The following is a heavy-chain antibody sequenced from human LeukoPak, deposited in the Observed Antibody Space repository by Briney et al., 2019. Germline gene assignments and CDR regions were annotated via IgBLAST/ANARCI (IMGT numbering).Heavy chain of an antibody. J-gene: IGHJ4*02. Sequence: GASVKVSCKASGYTFTSYGISWVRQAPGQGLEWMGWISAYNGNTNYAQKLQGRVTMTTDTSTGTAYMELRSLRSDDTAVYYCARSTGYSSSWHFDYWGQGTLVTVSS. CDR1: GYTFTSYG. D-gene: IGHD6-13*01. CDR2: ISAYNGNT. CDR3: ARSTGYSSSWHFDY. V-gene: IGHV1-18*01.